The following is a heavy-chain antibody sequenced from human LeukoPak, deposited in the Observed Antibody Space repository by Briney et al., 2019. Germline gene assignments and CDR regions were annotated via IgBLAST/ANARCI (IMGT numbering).Heavy chain of an antibody. Sequence: SGGSLRLSCAASGFTVSSNYMSWVRQAPGKGLEWVANIKQDGSEKYYVDSVKGRFTISRDNAKNSLYLQMNSLRAEDTAVYYCARDRDDYGDFLDDYWGQGTLVTVSS. CDR1: GFTVSSNY. CDR2: IKQDGSEK. V-gene: IGHV3-7*01. CDR3: ARDRDDYGDFLDDY. D-gene: IGHD4-17*01. J-gene: IGHJ4*02.